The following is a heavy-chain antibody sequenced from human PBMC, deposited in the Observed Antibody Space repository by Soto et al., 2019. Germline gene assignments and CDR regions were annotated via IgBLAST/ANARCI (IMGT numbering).Heavy chain of an antibody. V-gene: IGHV3-7*04. CDR1: GFTFSAYW. CDR3: ALDHTAAMGVS. Sequence: EVQLVESGGGLVQPGGSLRLSCVASGFTFSAYWMSWVRQAPGKGLEWVANIRQDGSAKEYVDSVKGGFTISRDNAKNTHFLIMNSLRVEDTDVYYCALDHTAAMGVSWGQGTLVNVSS. D-gene: IGHD5-18*01. CDR2: IRQDGSAK. J-gene: IGHJ1*01.